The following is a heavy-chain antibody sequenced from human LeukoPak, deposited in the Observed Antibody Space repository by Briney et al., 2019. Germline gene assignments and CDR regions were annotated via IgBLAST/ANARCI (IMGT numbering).Heavy chain of an antibody. Sequence: PGGSLRLSCAASGFTFDDFAMHWVRQAPGKGLEWVSLISGDGGITYSADSVKGRFTISRDSSESSLYFQMNSLRTEDTALYYCVKGLLWFPGLVYGDYGMDVWGQGTTVTVSS. CDR3: VKGLLWFPGLVYGDYGMDV. CDR1: GFTFDDFA. J-gene: IGHJ6*02. D-gene: IGHD3-10*01. V-gene: IGHV3-43*02. CDR2: ISGDGGIT.